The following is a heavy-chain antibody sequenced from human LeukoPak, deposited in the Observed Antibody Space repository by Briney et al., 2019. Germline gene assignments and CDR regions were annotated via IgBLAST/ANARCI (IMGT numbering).Heavy chain of an antibody. CDR2: ISYDGSNK. CDR3: ARDSGWYRGYFQH. J-gene: IGHJ1*01. D-gene: IGHD6-19*01. Sequence: GGSLRLSCAASGLTFSSYTIHWVRQAPGKGLEWVAVISYDGSNKYFADSVKGRFTISRDNSKNTLYLQMNSLRAEDTAVYYCARDSGWYRGYFQHWGQGTLVTVSS. CDR1: GLTFSSYT. V-gene: IGHV3-30*04.